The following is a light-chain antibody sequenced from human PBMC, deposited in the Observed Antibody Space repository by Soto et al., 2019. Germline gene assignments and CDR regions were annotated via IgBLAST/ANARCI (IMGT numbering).Light chain of an antibody. CDR1: YSDIGDYNY. Sequence: QSVLTQPPSAAGSPGQSVTISCAGTYSDIGDYNYVSWYQQHPGKVPKLIISEVSKRPSGVPDRFSGSKSVYTASLTVSDLQPADEAVYYCISYSGNNSNVIFCGGTKLTVL. CDR3: ISYSGNNSNVI. J-gene: IGLJ2*01. CDR2: EVS. V-gene: IGLV2-8*01.